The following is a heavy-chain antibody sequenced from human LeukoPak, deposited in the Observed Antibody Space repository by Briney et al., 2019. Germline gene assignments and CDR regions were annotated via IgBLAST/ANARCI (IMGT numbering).Heavy chain of an antibody. J-gene: IGHJ3*02. CDR3: AKDAREVLWFGELLVSGAFDI. V-gene: IGHV3-23*01. CDR2: ISGSGGSI. CDR1: GFTFSSSA. Sequence: GGSLRLSCAASGFTFSSSAMSWVRQAPGKGLEWVSAISGSGGSIYYADSVKGRFTISRDNSKNTLYLQMNSLRAEDTAVYYCAKDAREVLWFGELLVSGAFDIWGQGTMVTVSS. D-gene: IGHD3-10*01.